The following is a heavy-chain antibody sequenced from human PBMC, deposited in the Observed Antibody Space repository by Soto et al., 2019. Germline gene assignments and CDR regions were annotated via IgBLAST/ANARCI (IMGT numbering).Heavy chain of an antibody. V-gene: IGHV3-23*01. D-gene: IGHD3-10*01. CDR2: LSGSGGTT. CDR3: AKFNVGYYLDL. CDR1: GFTFSNYA. J-gene: IGHJ5*02. Sequence: EVHVLESGGALVQPGGSLRLSCAASGFTFSNYAMSWVRQAPGKGLEWVSSLSGSGGTTYYADSVKGRLTLSRDNSQNTMYLQSNSLRVEDTAVYYCAKFNVGYYLDLWRQGTPVTVSS.